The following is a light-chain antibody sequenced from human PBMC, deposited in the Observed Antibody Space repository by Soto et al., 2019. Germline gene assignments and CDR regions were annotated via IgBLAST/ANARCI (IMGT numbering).Light chain of an antibody. V-gene: IGKV2-28*01. CDR2: LGS. J-gene: IGKJ1*01. CDR1: QSLLHSNGYNY. Sequence: ESVMTQSPLSLPFTPGEPASISCRSSQSLLHSNGYNYLEWYLQKPGQSPQLLIYLGSNRASGVPDRFSGSGSGTDFTLEISRVEAEDVGVYFCMNSLHTLQSTFGQGPKVGIK. CDR3: MNSLHTLQST.